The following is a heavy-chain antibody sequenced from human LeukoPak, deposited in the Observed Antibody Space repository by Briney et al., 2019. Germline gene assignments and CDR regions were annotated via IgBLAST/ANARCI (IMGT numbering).Heavy chain of an antibody. J-gene: IGHJ4*02. CDR3: ARHVVAVGFDY. CDR2: ITSSSSYI. CDR1: GFTFSSYC. V-gene: IGHV3-21*01. D-gene: IGHD3-22*01. Sequence: GGSLRLSCAASGFTFSSYCMNWVRQAPGKGLEWVSSITSSSSYIYYADSVKGRFTISRDNAKNSLYLQMNSLRVEDTAVYYCARHVVAVGFDYWGQGTLVTVSS.